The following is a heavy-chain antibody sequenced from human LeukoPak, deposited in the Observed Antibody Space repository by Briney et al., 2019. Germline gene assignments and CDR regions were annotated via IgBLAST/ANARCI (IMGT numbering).Heavy chain of an antibody. V-gene: IGHV3-53*01. CDR2: LYVGGSTT. CDR3: ATARHTYSSGTSNYFYYYMDV. Sequence: PGGSLRLSCAASGLTGTNNFMTWVRQVPGKGLEWVSVLYVGGSTTYYADSVKGRFTISRDNSKNTVYHQMNSLRAEDTAVYYCATARHTYSSGTSNYFYYYMDVWGKGTTVTVSS. J-gene: IGHJ6*03. CDR1: GLTGTNNF. D-gene: IGHD6-19*01.